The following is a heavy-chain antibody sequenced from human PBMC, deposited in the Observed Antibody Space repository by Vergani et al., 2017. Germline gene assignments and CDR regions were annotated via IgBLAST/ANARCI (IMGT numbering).Heavy chain of an antibody. CDR3: ARLSGGY. CDR1: GYSISSGYY. D-gene: IGHD2/OR15-2a*01. CDR2: IYQSGST. J-gene: IGHJ4*02. Sequence: QVQLQESGPGLVKPSETLSLTCAVSGYSISSGYYWGWIRQPPGKGLEWIGSIYQSGSTYYNPSLKSRVTISVDTSKNQFSLKLSSVTAADTAVYYCARLSGGYWGQGTLVTVSS. V-gene: IGHV4-38-2*01.